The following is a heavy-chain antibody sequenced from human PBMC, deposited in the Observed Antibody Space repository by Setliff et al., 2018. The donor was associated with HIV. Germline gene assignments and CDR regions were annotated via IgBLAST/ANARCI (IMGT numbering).Heavy chain of an antibody. Sequence: GASVKVSCKTTGGTFNIFSITWVRQAPGQGLEWLGWVNPNSGDAIYAQNFQGRVTMTRDTSINAAYMELRGLRSDDTAVYYCARSEGQWLRPEGALCDYWGQGTLVTVSS. D-gene: IGHD5-12*01. CDR1: GGTFNIFS. CDR3: ARSEGQWLRPEGALCDY. J-gene: IGHJ4*02. CDR2: VNPNSGDA. V-gene: IGHV1-2*02.